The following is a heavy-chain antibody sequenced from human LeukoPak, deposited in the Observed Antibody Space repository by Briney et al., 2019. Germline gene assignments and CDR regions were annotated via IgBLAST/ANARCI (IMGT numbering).Heavy chain of an antibody. J-gene: IGHJ6*02. CDR1: GYTFTSYY. CDR2: INPSGGST. CDR3: ARSTESGRVPYYYYGMDV. D-gene: IGHD1-26*01. V-gene: IGHV1-46*01. Sequence: SVTVSCEASGYTFTSYYMHWVRQAPGQGLEWMGIINPSGGSTSYAQKFQGRVTMTRDTSTSTVYMELSSLRSEDTAVYYCARSTESGRVPYYYYGMDVWGQGTPGTVSS.